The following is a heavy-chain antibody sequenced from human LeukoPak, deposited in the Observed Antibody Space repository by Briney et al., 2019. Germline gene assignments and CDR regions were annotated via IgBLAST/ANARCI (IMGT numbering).Heavy chain of an antibody. CDR1: GFTFSSYA. V-gene: IGHV3-23*01. J-gene: IGHJ4*02. CDR2: ISGSGGST. CDR3: AKGYYGSGSYGWFDY. Sequence: PGGSLRLSCAASGFTFSSYAMSWVRQAPGKGLEWVSAISGSGGSTYYADSVKGRFTISRDNSKNTLYLQMNSLRAEDTAVHSCAKGYYGSGSYGWFDYWGQGTLVTVPS. D-gene: IGHD3-10*01.